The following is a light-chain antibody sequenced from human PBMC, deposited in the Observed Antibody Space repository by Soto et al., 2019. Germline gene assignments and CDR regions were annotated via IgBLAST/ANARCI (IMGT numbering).Light chain of an antibody. V-gene: IGLV1-44*01. CDR3: ASWEDSLSGWV. CDR1: SSNVGSNT. CDR2: SDD. J-gene: IGLJ3*02. Sequence: QAVVTQPPSASGTPGQRVTISCSGSSSNVGSNTVSWYQQLPGTAPKVLIYSDDQRPSGVPDRFSGSRSGSSASLAISGLQSGDEADYYCASWEDSLSGWVIGGGTKLTVL.